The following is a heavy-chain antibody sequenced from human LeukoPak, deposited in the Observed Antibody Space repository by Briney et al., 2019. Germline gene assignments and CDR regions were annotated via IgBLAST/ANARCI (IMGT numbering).Heavy chain of an antibody. D-gene: IGHD4/OR15-4a*01. V-gene: IGHV3-7*01. Sequence: GGSLRLSCVVSGLTFSDYWMSWVRQAPGKGLEWVGNIKQDGSETYYGDSVKGRLTISRDNAKKSLYLQMNNLRAEDTAVYYCARHLTFFDYWGQGALVSVSS. CDR2: IKQDGSET. J-gene: IGHJ4*02. CDR1: GLTFSDYW. CDR3: ARHLTFFDY.